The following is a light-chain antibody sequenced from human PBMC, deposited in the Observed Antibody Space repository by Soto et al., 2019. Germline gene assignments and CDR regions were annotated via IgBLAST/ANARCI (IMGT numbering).Light chain of an antibody. CDR2: EGS. Sequence: QSALTQPASVSGSPGQSITISCTGSSSDVGGYNLVSWYQHHPGKAPKLIIYEGSQRPSGVSNRFFGSKSGNTASLTISGLQAEDEADYYCSSYTGSSINTVVFGGGTKLTVL. J-gene: IGLJ2*01. CDR3: SSYTGSSINTVV. V-gene: IGLV2-14*02. CDR1: SSDVGGYNL.